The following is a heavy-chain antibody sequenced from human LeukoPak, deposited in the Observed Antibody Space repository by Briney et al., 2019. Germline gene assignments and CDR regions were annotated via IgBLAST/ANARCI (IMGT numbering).Heavy chain of an antibody. V-gene: IGHV4-4*07. D-gene: IGHD3-22*01. J-gene: IGHJ4*02. CDR3: ARGRTRAYYYDSSGYYYFDY. Sequence: SETLSLTCTVSGGSNSSYYWSWIRQPAGKGLEWIGRIYTSGSTNYNPSLKSRVTMSVDTSKNQFSLKLSSVTATDTAVYYCARGRTRAYYYDSSGYYYFDYWGQGTLVTVSS. CDR1: GGSNSSYY. CDR2: IYTSGST.